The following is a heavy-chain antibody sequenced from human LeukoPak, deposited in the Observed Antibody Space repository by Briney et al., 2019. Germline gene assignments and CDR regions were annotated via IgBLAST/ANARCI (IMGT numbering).Heavy chain of an antibody. CDR3: VKESGYCSGGSCYYFDY. CDR1: GFTFSSYA. D-gene: IGHD2-15*01. CDR2: ISSNGGST. J-gene: IGHJ4*02. V-gene: IGHV3-64D*09. Sequence: GGSLRLSCSASGFTFSSYAMHWVRQAPGKGLEYVSAISSNGGSTYYADSVKGRFTISRDNSKNTLYLQMSSLRAEDTAVYDCVKESGYCSGGSCYYFDYWGQGTLVTVSS.